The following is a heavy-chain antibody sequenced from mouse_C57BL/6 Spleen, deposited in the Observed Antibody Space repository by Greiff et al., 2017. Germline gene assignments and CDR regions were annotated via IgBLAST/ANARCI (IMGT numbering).Heavy chain of an antibody. CDR1: GYSITSGYY. CDR3: ARREDYDWYFDV. V-gene: IGHV3-6*01. Sequence: EVKLMESGPGLVKPSQSLSLTCSVTGYSITSGYYWNWIRQFPGNKLEWMGYISYDGSNNYNPSLKNRISITRDTSKNQFFLKLNSVTTEDTATYYCARREDYDWYFDVWGTGTTVTVSS. CDR2: ISYDGSN. D-gene: IGHD2-4*01. J-gene: IGHJ1*03.